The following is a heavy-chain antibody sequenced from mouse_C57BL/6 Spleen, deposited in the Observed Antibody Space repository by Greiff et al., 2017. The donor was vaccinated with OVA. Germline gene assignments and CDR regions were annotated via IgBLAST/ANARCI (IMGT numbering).Heavy chain of an antibody. Sequence: ELKLVESGEGLVKPGGSLKLSCAASGFTFSSYAMSWVRQTPEKRLEWVAYISSGGDYIYYADTVKGRFTLSRDNARNTLYLKMSSLKSEDTAMYYCTRVDDGYPPYWGQGTLVTVSA. CDR3: TRVDDGYPPY. CDR2: ISSGGDYI. CDR1: GFTFSSYA. J-gene: IGHJ3*01. V-gene: IGHV5S21*01. D-gene: IGHD2-3*01.